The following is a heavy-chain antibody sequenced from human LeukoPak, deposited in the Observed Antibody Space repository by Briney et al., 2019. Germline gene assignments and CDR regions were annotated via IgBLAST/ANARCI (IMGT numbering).Heavy chain of an antibody. CDR3: ARRAGAYSHPYDY. V-gene: IGHV3-53*01. CDR1: GFTVSSNS. CDR2: IYSGNT. Sequence: LPGGSLSLSCTVSGFTVSSNSMSWVRQAPGKGLEWVSFIYSGNTHYSDSVKGRFTISRDNSKNTLYLQMNSLRAEDTAVYYCARRAGAYSHPYDYWGQGTLVTVSS. J-gene: IGHJ4*02. D-gene: IGHD4/OR15-4a*01.